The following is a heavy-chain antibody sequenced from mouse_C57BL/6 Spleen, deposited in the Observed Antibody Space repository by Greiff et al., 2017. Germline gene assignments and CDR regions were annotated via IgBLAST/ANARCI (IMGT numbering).Heavy chain of an antibody. Sequence: QVQLQQSGAELVRPGTSVKLSCKASGYTFTSYWMHWVKQRPGQGLEWIGVIDPSDSYTNYNQKFKGKATLTVDTSSSTAYMQLSSLTSEDSAVYYCARWELWVFDYWGQGTTLTVSS. CDR1: GYTFTSYW. J-gene: IGHJ2*01. V-gene: IGHV1-59*01. CDR3: ARWELWVFDY. CDR2: IDPSDSYT. D-gene: IGHD1-3*01.